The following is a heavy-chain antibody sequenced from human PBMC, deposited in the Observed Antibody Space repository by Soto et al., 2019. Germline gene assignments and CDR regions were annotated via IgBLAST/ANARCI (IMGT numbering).Heavy chain of an antibody. CDR1: GFTVSINY. J-gene: IGHJ4*02. CDR3: VTDLNWQGH. Sequence: GGSLILSCVVSGFTVSINYMSWVRQAPGKGLEWVANIKKDGSEKYYVDSVKGRFTISRDNAKNSLYLQMNSLRDEDSAVYYCVTDLNWQGHWGQGTLVTVSS. CDR2: IKKDGSEK. V-gene: IGHV3-7*01.